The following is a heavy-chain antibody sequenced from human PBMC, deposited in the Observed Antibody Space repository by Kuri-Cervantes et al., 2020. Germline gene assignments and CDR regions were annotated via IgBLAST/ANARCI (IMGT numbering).Heavy chain of an antibody. CDR1: GYTFTSYG. Sequence: ASVKVSCKASGYTFTSYGISWVQQAPGQGLEWMGWISAYNGNTNYAQKLQGRVTMTTDTSTSTAYMELRSLRSDDTAVYYCARDRDSVWSGYRPLDYWGQGTLVTVSS. J-gene: IGHJ4*02. D-gene: IGHD3-3*01. V-gene: IGHV1-18*01. CDR2: ISAYNGNT. CDR3: ARDRDSVWSGYRPLDY.